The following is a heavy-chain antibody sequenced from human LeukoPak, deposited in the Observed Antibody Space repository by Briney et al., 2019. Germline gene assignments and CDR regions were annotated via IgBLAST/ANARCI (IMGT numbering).Heavy chain of an antibody. D-gene: IGHD2-2*01. CDR3: ARKIVSSTSPYYYYYYMDV. J-gene: IGHJ6*03. V-gene: IGHV4-59*01. Sequence: PSETLSLTCTVSGGSISSYYWSWIRQPPGKGLEWIGYIYYSGSTNYNPSLKSRVTISVDTSKNQFSLKLSSVTAADTAVYYCARKIVSSTSPYYYYYYMDVWGKGTTVTVSS. CDR2: IYYSGST. CDR1: GGSISSYY.